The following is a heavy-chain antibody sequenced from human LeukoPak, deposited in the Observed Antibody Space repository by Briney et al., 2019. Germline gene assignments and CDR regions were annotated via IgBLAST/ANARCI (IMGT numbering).Heavy chain of an antibody. V-gene: IGHV3-30*18. J-gene: IGHJ4*02. CDR2: ISYDRSNK. CDR1: GFTFSSYG. CDR3: AKVPGRWGVSAYGDYFDY. Sequence: AGGSLRLSCAASGFTFSSYGMHWVRQAPGKGLEWVAVISYDRSNKYYADSVKGRFTVSRDNSKNTVSLQLNSLRVEDTAVYFCAKVPGRWGVSAYGDYFDYWGQGTLVTVSS. D-gene: IGHD5-12*01.